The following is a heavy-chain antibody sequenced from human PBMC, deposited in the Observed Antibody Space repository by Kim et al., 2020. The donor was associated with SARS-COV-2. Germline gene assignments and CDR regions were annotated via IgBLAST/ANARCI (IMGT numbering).Heavy chain of an antibody. D-gene: IGHD1-26*01. CDR1: GFTFSSYE. CDR2: ISSSGSTI. V-gene: IGHV3-48*03. Sequence: GGSLRLSCAASGFTFSSYEMNWVRQAPGKGLEWVSYISSSGSTIYYADSVKGRFTISRDNAKNSLYLQMNSLRAEDTAVYYCAREWRELLLISVYGMDVWGQGTTVTVSS. J-gene: IGHJ6*02. CDR3: AREWRELLLISVYGMDV.